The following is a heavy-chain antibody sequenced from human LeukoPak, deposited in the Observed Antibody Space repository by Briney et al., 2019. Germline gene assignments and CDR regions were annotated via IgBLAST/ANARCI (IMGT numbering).Heavy chain of an antibody. D-gene: IGHD6-13*01. J-gene: IGHJ4*02. CDR3: ARDGEQQPNFRWDY. V-gene: IGHV1-69*13. CDR1: GGTFSGYA. Sequence: GASVKVSCKASGGTFSGYAISWVRQAPGQGLEWMGGIIPIFGTANYAQKFQGRVTITADESTSTAYMELSSLRSEDTAVYYCARDGEQQPNFRWDYWGQGTLVTVSS. CDR2: IIPIFGTA.